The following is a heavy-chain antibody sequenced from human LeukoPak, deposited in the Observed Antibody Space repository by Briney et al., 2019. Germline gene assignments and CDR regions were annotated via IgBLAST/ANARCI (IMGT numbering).Heavy chain of an antibody. CDR1: GFTFSSYA. CDR3: VKDKRGSWYLSAAVFDY. V-gene: IGHV3-64D*06. CDR2: ISSNGGST. Sequence: PGGSLRLSCSASGFTFSSYAMHWVRQAPGKGLEYVSAISSNGGSTYYADSVEGRFTISRDNSKNTLYLQMSSLRAEDTAVYYCVKDKRGSWYLSAAVFDYWGQGTLVTVSS. D-gene: IGHD6-13*01. J-gene: IGHJ4*02.